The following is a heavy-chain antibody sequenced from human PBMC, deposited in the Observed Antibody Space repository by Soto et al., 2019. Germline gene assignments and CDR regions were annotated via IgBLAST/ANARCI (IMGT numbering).Heavy chain of an antibody. J-gene: IGHJ4*02. V-gene: IGHV3-30-3*01. CDR1: GFTFSSYA. Sequence: PGGSLRLSCAASGFTFSSYAMHWVRQAPGKGLEWVAVISYDGSNKYYAASVKGRFTISRDNSKNTLYLQMNSLRAEDTAVYYCARDYCSSTSCPDYWGQGTLVTVSS. CDR3: ARDYCSSTSCPDY. D-gene: IGHD2-2*01. CDR2: ISYDGSNK.